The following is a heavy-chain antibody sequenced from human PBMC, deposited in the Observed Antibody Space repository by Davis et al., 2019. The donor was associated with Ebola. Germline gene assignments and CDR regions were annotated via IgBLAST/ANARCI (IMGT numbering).Heavy chain of an antibody. Sequence: GESLKISCKGSGYSFTSYWIGWVRQMPGKGLEWIGIIYPGDSVTRYSPSFQGPVTLSPDKSISTAYLQWSSLKALDTAMYYCARNPYYYYGMDVWGQGTTVTVSS. V-gene: IGHV5-51*01. CDR1: GYSFTSYW. CDR2: IYPGDSVT. J-gene: IGHJ6*02. CDR3: ARNPYYYYGMDV.